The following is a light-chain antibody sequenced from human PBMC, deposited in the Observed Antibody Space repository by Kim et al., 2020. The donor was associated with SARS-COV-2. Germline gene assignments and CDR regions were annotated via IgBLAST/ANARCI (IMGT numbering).Light chain of an antibody. CDR1: QSVSRI. Sequence: VSPGERATLSCRARQSVSRILAWYQQKPGQAPRLLIYRASTRATGVPARFSGSGSGTEFTLTISSLQSEDFAVYYCQQYNNWPPYTFGQGTKLEIK. V-gene: IGKV3-15*01. CDR3: QQYNNWPPYT. J-gene: IGKJ2*01. CDR2: RAS.